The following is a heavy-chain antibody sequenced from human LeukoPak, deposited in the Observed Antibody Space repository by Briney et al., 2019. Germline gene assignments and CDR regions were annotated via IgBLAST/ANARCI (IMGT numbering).Heavy chain of an antibody. CDR2: IYSRGST. J-gene: IGHJ4*02. CDR1: GGSISSGHYY. Sequence: SQTLSLTCTVSGGSISSGHYYLNWIRQPAGKGLEWIGRIYSRGSTNYNSSLRSRVTISVDTSKNQFSLKLTSVTAADTAVYYCARANQLLYSIYFDYWGQGTLVTVSS. D-gene: IGHD2-2*02. CDR3: ARANQLLYSIYFDY. V-gene: IGHV4-61*02.